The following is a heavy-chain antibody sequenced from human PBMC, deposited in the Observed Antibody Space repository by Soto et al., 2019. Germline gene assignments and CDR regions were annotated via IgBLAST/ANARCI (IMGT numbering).Heavy chain of an antibody. J-gene: IGHJ3*02. Sequence: QVQLVQSGAEMKNPGASVKVSCKASGYIFSAYYMHWVRQVPGQGLEWMGWVNPDSGVTNYAQKFQGWVTMTRDTSIRTDYMDLSRLKSDGTAVYYCARGETGVDDAFDIWGQGTMVTVSS. D-gene: IGHD7-27*01. CDR2: VNPDSGVT. CDR3: ARGETGVDDAFDI. V-gene: IGHV1-2*04. CDR1: GYIFSAYY.